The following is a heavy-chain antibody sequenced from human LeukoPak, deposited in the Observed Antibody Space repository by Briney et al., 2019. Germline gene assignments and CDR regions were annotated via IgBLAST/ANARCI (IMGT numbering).Heavy chain of an antibody. D-gene: IGHD3-22*01. CDR1: GFTFSSYS. CDR3: ARGDLRYYYDSSGYYNPFGY. Sequence: GGSLRLSCAASGFTFSSYSMNWVRQAPGKGLEWVSSISSSSYIYYADSVKGRFTISRDNAKNSLYLQMNSLRAEDTAVYYCARGDLRYYYDSSGYYNPFGYWGQGTLVTVSS. CDR2: ISSSSYI. V-gene: IGHV3-21*01. J-gene: IGHJ4*02.